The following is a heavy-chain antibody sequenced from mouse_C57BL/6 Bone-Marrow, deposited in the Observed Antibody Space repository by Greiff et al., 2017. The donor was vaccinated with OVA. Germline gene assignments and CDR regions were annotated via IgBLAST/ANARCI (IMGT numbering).Heavy chain of an antibody. J-gene: IGHJ2*01. CDR3: ARYGSSLNFDY. CDR2: IYPRSGNT. V-gene: IGHV1-81*01. D-gene: IGHD1-1*01. CDR1: GYTFTSYG. Sequence: VMLVESGAELARPGASVKLSCKASGYTFTSYGISWVKQRTGQGLEWIGEIYPRSGNTYYNEKFKGKATLTADKSSSTAYMELRSLTSEDSAVYFCARYGSSLNFDYWGQGTTLTVSS.